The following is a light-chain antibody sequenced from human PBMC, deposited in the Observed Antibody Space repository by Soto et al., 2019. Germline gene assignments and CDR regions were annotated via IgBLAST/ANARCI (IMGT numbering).Light chain of an antibody. CDR2: GNN. J-gene: IGLJ1*01. CDR3: QSYDTSLGGSGV. Sequence: QLVLTQPPSVSGAPGQRVTISCTGSGSNIGAGYDVHWYQQLPGTAPKLLIYGNNNRPSGVPDRFSGSKSVSATSASLAITGLQAEDEADYYCQSYDTSLGGSGVFGTGTKLTVL. CDR1: GSNIGAGYD. V-gene: IGLV1-40*01.